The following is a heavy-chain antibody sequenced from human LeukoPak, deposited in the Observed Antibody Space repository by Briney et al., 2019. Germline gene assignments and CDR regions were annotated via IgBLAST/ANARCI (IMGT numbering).Heavy chain of an antibody. D-gene: IGHD6-13*01. Sequence: SETLSLTCTVSGGSISSYYWSWIRQPPGKGLEWIGYIYYSGSTNYNPSLKSRVTISVDTSKNQFSLKLSSVTAADTAVYYCARGIAAAGRPSGYFDYWGQGTLVTVSS. CDR1: GGSISSYY. J-gene: IGHJ4*02. CDR2: IYYSGST. V-gene: IGHV4-59*01. CDR3: ARGIAAAGRPSGYFDY.